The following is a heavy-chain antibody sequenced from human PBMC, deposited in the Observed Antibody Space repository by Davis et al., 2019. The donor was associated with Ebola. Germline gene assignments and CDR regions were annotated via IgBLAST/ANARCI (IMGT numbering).Heavy chain of an antibody. CDR1: GFTFSSYA. V-gene: IGHV3-30-3*01. Sequence: PGGSLRLSCAASGFTFSSYAMHWVRQAPGKGLEWVAVISYDGSNKYYADSVKGRFTISRDNSKNTLYLQMNSLRAEDTAVYYCARDREDWSGFIDYWGQGTLVTVSS. J-gene: IGHJ4*02. CDR2: ISYDGSNK. CDR3: ARDREDWSGFIDY. D-gene: IGHD3-3*01.